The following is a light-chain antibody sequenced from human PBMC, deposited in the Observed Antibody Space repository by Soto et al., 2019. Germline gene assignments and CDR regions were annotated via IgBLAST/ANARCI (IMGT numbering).Light chain of an antibody. Sequence: QSVLTQPPSVSATPGQKVTISCSGSSFNIGNNYVSWYQQLPGTAPKILIYDNNKRPSGIPDRFSGSKSVTSATLNITGLQTGDEADYYCGTCDFGLSTVVFGGGTKLTVL. CDR2: DNN. CDR1: SFNIGNNY. J-gene: IGLJ2*01. V-gene: IGLV1-51*01. CDR3: GTCDFGLSTVV.